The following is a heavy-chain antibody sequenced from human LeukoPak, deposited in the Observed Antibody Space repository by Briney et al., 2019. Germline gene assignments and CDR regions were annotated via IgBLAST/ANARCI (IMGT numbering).Heavy chain of an antibody. Sequence: PSETLSLTCAVYGESLSGYYWTWIRQPPGKGLEWIGEINHSENTNYNPSLKSRVTISVDTSKNQFSLKLTSVTAADTAVYYCARGQWLDNSWGQGTLVTVSS. CDR3: ARGQWLDNS. D-gene: IGHD6-19*01. V-gene: IGHV4-34*01. J-gene: IGHJ4*02. CDR1: GESLSGYY. CDR2: INHSENT.